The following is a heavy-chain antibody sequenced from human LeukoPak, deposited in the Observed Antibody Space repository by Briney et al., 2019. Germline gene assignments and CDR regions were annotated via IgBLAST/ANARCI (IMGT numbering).Heavy chain of an antibody. J-gene: IGHJ4*02. CDR1: GYTFTGYY. D-gene: IGHD6-19*01. Sequence: ASVKVSCKASGYTFTGYYMHWVRQAPGQGLEWMGWINPNSGGTNYAQKFQGRVTMTRDTSISTAYMELSRLRSDDTAVYYCARGSNIASYSSGWFDYWGQGTRVTVSS. CDR2: INPNSGGT. CDR3: ARGSNIASYSSGWFDY. V-gene: IGHV1-2*02.